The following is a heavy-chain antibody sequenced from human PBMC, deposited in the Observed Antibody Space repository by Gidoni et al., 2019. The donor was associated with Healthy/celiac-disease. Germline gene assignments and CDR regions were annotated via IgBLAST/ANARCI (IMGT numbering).Heavy chain of an antibody. CDR2: IYTSGST. CDR1: GGSISSYY. J-gene: IGHJ4*02. Sequence: QVQLQESGPGLVKPSETLSLTCTVSGGSISSYYWSWIRQPAGKGLEWIGRIYTSGSTNYNPSLKSRVTMSVDTSKNQFSLKLSSVTAADTAVYYCARGGSSSWILDPPLDYWGQGTLVTVSS. CDR3: ARGGSSSWILDPPLDY. D-gene: IGHD6-13*01. V-gene: IGHV4-4*07.